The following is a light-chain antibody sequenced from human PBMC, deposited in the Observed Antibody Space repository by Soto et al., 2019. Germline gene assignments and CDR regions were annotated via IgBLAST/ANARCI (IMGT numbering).Light chain of an antibody. CDR2: DAS. CDR3: QQYGTYLWT. Sequence: DIQMTQSPSTLSASVGDRVTITWRASQSISSWLAWFQQKPEKAPKLLMYDASSLESGVPSRFSGSGSGTEFTLTISSLQPDDFATYYCQQYGTYLWTFGQGTKVDIK. CDR1: QSISSW. J-gene: IGKJ1*01. V-gene: IGKV1-5*01.